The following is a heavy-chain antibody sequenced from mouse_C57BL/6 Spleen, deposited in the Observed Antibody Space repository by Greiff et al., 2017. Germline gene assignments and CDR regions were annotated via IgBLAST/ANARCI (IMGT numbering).Heavy chain of an antibody. CDR3: ARNRYCGSSWYFDV. CDR2: IDPSDSYT. D-gene: IGHD1-1*01. Sequence: QVQLQQPGAELVMPGASVKLSCKASGYTFTSYWMHWVKQRPGQGLEWIGEIDPSDSYTNYNQKFKGKSTLTVDKSSSTAYMQLSSLTSEDSAVYYCARNRYCGSSWYFDVWGTGTTVTVSS. V-gene: IGHV1-69*01. CDR1: GYTFTSYW. J-gene: IGHJ1*03.